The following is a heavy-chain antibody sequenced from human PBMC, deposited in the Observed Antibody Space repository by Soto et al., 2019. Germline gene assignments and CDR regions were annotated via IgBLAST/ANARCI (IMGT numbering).Heavy chain of an antibody. Sequence: PSETLSLTCTVSGGSLSSSSYYWGWLRQPPGKGLEWIGSIYYSGSTYYNPSLKSRVTISVDTAKNQFSLKLSSVTAADTAVYYCARQKNYDYYYGMDVWGQGTTVTVSS. CDR3: ARQKNYDYYYGMDV. V-gene: IGHV4-39*01. CDR2: IYYSGST. J-gene: IGHJ6*02. CDR1: GGSLSSSSYY.